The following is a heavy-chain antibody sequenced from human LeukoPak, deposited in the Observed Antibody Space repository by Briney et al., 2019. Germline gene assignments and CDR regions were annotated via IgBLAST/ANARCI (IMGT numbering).Heavy chain of an antibody. Sequence: LSGGSLRLSCAASEFTFSNYAMHWVRQAPGKGLEWVAVISYDGSIKYYADSVKGRFTISRDNAKNSLYLQMNSLRAEDTAVYYCARDKGRTDYWGLGTLVTVSS. CDR3: ARDKGRTDY. CDR1: EFTFSNYA. J-gene: IGHJ4*02. V-gene: IGHV3-30-3*01. CDR2: ISYDGSIK.